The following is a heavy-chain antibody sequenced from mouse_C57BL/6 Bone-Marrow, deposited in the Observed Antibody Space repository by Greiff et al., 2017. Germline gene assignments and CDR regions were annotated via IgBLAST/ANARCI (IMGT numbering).Heavy chain of an antibody. CDR2: IYWDDDK. V-gene: IGHV8-12*01. J-gene: IGHJ1*03. D-gene: IGHD2-1*01. Sequence: QVTLKVSGPGILQSSQTLSLTCSFSGFSLSTSGMGVSWIRQPSGKGLEWLAHIYWDDDKRYNPSLKSRLTISKDTSRNQVLLKITSVDTADTATYYCARLYGNYVSYWYFDVWGTGTTVTVSS. CDR3: ARLYGNYVSYWYFDV. CDR1: GFSLSTSGMG.